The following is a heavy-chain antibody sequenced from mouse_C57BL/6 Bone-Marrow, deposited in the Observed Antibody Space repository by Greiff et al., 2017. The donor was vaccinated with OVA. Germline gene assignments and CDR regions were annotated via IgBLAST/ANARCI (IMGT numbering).Heavy chain of an antibody. J-gene: IGHJ4*01. CDR2: ISYDGSN. D-gene: IGHD2-5*01. V-gene: IGHV3-6*01. CDR3: ARDRAYYRNFYAMDY. Sequence: DVKLQESGPGLVKPSQSLSLTCSVTGYSITSGYYWNWIRQFPGNKLEWMGYISYDGSNNYNPSLNNRISITRDTSKNPFFLKLNSVTTEDTATHYCARDRAYYRNFYAMDYWGQGTLVTVSA. CDR1: GYSITSGYY.